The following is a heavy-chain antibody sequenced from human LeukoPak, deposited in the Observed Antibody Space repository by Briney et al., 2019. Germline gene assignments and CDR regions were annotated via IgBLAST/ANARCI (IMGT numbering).Heavy chain of an antibody. CDR3: AHGGNSGFDY. V-gene: IGHV1-69*05. D-gene: IGHD4-23*01. Sequence: ASEKVSCKASGGTFSSYVISWVRQAPGQGLECMGGIIPKFGTANYAQKFQGRVRITTDESTSTAYMELSSLRSEDTAVYYCAHGGNSGFDYWGQGTLVTVSS. J-gene: IGHJ4*02. CDR1: GGTFSSYV. CDR2: IIPKFGTA.